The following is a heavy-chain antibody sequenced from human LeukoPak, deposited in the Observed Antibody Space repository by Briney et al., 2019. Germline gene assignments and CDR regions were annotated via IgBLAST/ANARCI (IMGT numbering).Heavy chain of an antibody. J-gene: IGHJ4*02. V-gene: IGHV3-7*03. Sequence: GGSLRLSCAASGFTFSSYWMSWVRQAPGKGLEWVANIKQDGSEKYYVDSVKGRFTISRDNAKNSLYLQMNSLRAEDTAVYYCAKAKYSSGWYGNDYWGQGTLVTVSS. D-gene: IGHD6-19*01. CDR2: IKQDGSEK. CDR3: AKAKYSSGWYGNDY. CDR1: GFTFSSYW.